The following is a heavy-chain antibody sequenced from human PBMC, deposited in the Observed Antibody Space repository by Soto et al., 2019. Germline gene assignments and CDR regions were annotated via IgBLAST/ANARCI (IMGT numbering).Heavy chain of an antibody. Sequence: GGSLRLSCAASGFTFSSYSMNWVRQAPGKGLEWVSYISSSSSTIYYADSVKGRFTISRDNAKNSLYLQMNSLRDEDTAVYYCIVGSGGDYDAFDIWGQGTMVTVSS. CDR1: GFTFSSYS. CDR3: IVGSGGDYDAFDI. D-gene: IGHD3-10*01. J-gene: IGHJ3*02. CDR2: ISSSSSTI. V-gene: IGHV3-48*02.